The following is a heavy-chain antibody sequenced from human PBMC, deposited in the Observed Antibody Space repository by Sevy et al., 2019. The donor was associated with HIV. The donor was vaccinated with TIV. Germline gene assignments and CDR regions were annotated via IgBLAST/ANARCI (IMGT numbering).Heavy chain of an antibody. CDR1: GYTFTSYG. V-gene: IGHV1-18*01. J-gene: IGHJ6*02. Sequence: ASVKVSCKASGYTFTSYGISWVRQAPGQGLEWMGWISAYNGNTNYAQKLQGRVTMTTDTSTSPAYMELGSLRSDDTAGYYCARDRGSLGGYGMDVWGQGTTVTVSS. CDR3: ARDRGSLGGYGMDV. CDR2: ISAYNGNT. D-gene: IGHD1-26*01.